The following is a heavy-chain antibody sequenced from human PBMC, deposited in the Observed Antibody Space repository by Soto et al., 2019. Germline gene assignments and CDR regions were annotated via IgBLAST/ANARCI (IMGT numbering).Heavy chain of an antibody. J-gene: IGHJ6*02. CDR2: IIPIFGTA. V-gene: IGHV1-69*01. CDR3: ARGPKGVADIVVVVAAHYYYYGMDV. CDR1: GGTFSSYA. D-gene: IGHD2-15*01. Sequence: QVQLVQSGAEVKKPGSSVKVSCKASGGTFSSYAISWVRQAPGQGLEWMGGIIPIFGTANYAQKFQGRVTITADESTSTGYMELSSLISEDTAGYYCARGPKGVADIVVVVAAHYYYYGMDVWGQGTTVTVSS.